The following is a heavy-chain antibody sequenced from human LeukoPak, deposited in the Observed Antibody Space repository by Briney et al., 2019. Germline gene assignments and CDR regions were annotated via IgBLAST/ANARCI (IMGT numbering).Heavy chain of an antibody. Sequence: ASVKVSCKTSGDTFTTYAINWVRQATGQGLEWMGWLNPNSGNTGYAQKFQGRVTMTRNTSITTAYMELSSLRSEDTAMYYCTYSGSKYGVDYWGQGTLVTVSS. CDR3: TYSGSKYGVDY. J-gene: IGHJ4*02. D-gene: IGHD1-26*01. V-gene: IGHV1-8*01. CDR1: GDTFTTYA. CDR2: LNPNSGNT.